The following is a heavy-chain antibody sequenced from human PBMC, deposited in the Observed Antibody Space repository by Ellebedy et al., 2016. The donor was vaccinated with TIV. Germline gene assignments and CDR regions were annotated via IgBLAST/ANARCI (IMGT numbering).Heavy chain of an antibody. V-gene: IGHV1-3*01. CDR1: GYTFTTYA. J-gene: IGHJ3*02. CDR3: ARAGVGVTLVLSAFDI. Sequence: AASVKVSCKASGYTFTTYAMHWVRQAPGQRLEWMGLINAGNGNTKYSQKFQGRVTITRDTSASTAYMELSSLRSEDTAVYYCARAGVGVTLVLSAFDIWGQGTMVTVSS. D-gene: IGHD1-26*01. CDR2: INAGNGNT.